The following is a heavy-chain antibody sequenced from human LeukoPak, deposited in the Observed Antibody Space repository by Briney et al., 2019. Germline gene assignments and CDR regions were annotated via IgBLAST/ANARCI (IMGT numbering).Heavy chain of an antibody. CDR3: ARARFLSPYYYYYYMDV. D-gene: IGHD2/OR15-2a*01. Sequence: PSETLSLTCAVYGGSFSGYYWSWIRQPPGKGLEWIGEINHSGSTNYNPSLKSRVTISVDTSKNQCSLKLSSVTAADTAVYYCARARFLSPYYYYYYMDVWGKGTTVTVSS. V-gene: IGHV4-34*01. J-gene: IGHJ6*03. CDR2: INHSGST. CDR1: GGSFSGYY.